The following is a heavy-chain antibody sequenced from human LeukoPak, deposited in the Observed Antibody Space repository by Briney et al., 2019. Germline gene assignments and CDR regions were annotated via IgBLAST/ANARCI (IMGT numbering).Heavy chain of an antibody. CDR2: FFYSGGT. V-gene: IGHV4-59*01. J-gene: IGHJ6*03. Sequence: SETLSLTCTVSGGSISSYYWRWIRQPPGKGLEWIGYFFYSGGTNYNPSLKSRVTISVDTSKNQFSLKLSSVTAADTAVYYCARGSGYFDWLPRIYYYYYYMDVWGKGTTVTISS. CDR3: ARGSGYFDWLPRIYYYYYYMDV. CDR1: GGSISSYY. D-gene: IGHD3-9*01.